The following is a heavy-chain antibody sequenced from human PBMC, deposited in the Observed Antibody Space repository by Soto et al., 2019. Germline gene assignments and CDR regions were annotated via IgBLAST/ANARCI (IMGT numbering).Heavy chain of an antibody. Sequence: GGSLRLSCAASGFTFSSYGMHWVRQAPGKGLEWVAVISYDGSNKYYADSVKGRFTISRDNSKNTLYLQMNSLRAEDTAVYYCAKDRFRSLDYWGQGTLVTVSS. J-gene: IGHJ4*02. CDR2: ISYDGSNK. V-gene: IGHV3-30*18. CDR3: AKDRFRSLDY. CDR1: GFTFSSYG.